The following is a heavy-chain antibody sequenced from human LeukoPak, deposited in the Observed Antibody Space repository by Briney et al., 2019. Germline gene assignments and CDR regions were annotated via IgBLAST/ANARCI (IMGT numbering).Heavy chain of an antibody. J-gene: IGHJ4*02. CDR2: IYYSGRV. Sequence: SETLSLTCTVSGGSIRNSSYYWGWIRQPPGKGLEWIGSIYYSGRVYYNPSLKSRVSVSVDTSTNQFSLELSSVTAPDTAVYYCARHVLRGWLQLKFDYWGQGSLVAVSS. CDR3: ARHVLRGWLQLKFDY. V-gene: IGHV4-39*01. CDR1: GGSIRNSSYY. D-gene: IGHD5-24*01.